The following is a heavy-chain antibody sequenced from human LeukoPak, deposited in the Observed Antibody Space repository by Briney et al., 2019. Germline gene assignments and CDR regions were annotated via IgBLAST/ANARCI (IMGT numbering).Heavy chain of an antibody. J-gene: IGHJ4*02. V-gene: IGHV3-23*01. Sequence: QPGGSLRLSCAASGFTFRNYGMTWVRQAPGKGLEWVAGISGSGGTTHYSDSVKGRCTISRDNSKNTLSLQINSLRAEDTTVYYCAQIHDHGDYVAFWGQGALVTVSS. CDR2: ISGSGGTT. D-gene: IGHD3-3*01. CDR1: GFTFRNYG. CDR3: AQIHDHGDYVAF.